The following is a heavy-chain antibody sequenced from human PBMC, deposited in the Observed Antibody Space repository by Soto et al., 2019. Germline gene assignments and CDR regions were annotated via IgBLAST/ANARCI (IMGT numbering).Heavy chain of an antibody. V-gene: IGHV3-21*01. J-gene: IGHJ4*02. D-gene: IGHD2-8*01. CDR2: ISSSSTYI. Sequence: EVQLVESGGGLVNPGGSLRLSCAASGFTFSSYSMNWVRQAPGKVLEWVSSISSSSTYIYYADSVKGLFTISRDNAKNSLYLQMNSLRAEDTAVYYCARDRLMAAGKIGYWGQGTLVTVSS. CDR3: ARDRLMAAGKIGY. CDR1: GFTFSSYS.